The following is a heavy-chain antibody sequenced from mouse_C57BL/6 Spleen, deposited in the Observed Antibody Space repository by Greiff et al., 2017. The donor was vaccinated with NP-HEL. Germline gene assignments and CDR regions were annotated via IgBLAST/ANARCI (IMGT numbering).Heavy chain of an antibody. D-gene: IGHD2-3*01. Sequence: QVQLKQPGAELVKPGASVKMSCKASGYTFTSYWITWVKQRPGQGLEWIGDIYPGSGSTNYNEKFKSKATLTVDTSSSTAYMQLSSLTSEDSAVYYCARVVYDYDGPEDYWGQGTSVTVSS. CDR3: ARVVYDYDGPEDY. J-gene: IGHJ4*01. V-gene: IGHV1-55*01. CDR2: IYPGSGST. CDR1: GYTFTSYW.